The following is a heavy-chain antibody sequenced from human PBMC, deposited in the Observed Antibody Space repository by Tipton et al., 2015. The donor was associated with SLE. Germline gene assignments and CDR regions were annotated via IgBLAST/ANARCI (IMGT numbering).Heavy chain of an antibody. CDR2: VYFTGST. D-gene: IGHD2-15*01. CDR3: ARLTGSEYFQH. J-gene: IGHJ1*01. V-gene: IGHV4-4*07. CDR1: GGSIGNYY. Sequence: LRLSCTVSGGSIGNYYWNWIRQPAGKEPEWIGRVYFTGSTMYNPSLESRVTMSLDTSNNQFSLKLSSVTAADTAVYYCARLTGSEYFQHWGQGTLVTVSS.